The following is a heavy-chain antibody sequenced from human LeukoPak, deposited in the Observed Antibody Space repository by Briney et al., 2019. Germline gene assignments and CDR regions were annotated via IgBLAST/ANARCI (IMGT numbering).Heavy chain of an antibody. D-gene: IGHD6-13*01. CDR1: GFTFSSYA. CDR3: ARGSSSWYYDAFHF. Sequence: GGSLRLSCAASGFTFSSYAMHWVRQAPGKGLGYVSGIISNGGSTYYANSVKGRFTMSRDNSKNTLYPQMGSLRAEDMAVYYCARGSSSWYYDAFHFWGQGTMVTVSS. J-gene: IGHJ3*01. CDR2: IISNGGST. V-gene: IGHV3-64*01.